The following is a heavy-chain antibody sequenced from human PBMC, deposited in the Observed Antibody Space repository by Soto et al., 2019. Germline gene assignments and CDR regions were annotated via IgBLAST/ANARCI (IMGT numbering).Heavy chain of an antibody. CDR1: GYTFTSYA. J-gene: IGHJ6*02. D-gene: IGHD3-3*01. CDR3: AREGFDFWSGYPPYYYYGMDV. CDR2: INAGNGNT. V-gene: IGHV1-3*01. Sequence: ASVKVSCKASGYTFTSYAMHWVRQAPGQRLEWMGWINAGNGNTKYSQKFQGRVTITRDTSASTAYMELSSLRSEDTAVYYCAREGFDFWSGYPPYYYYGMDVWGQGTTVTGSS.